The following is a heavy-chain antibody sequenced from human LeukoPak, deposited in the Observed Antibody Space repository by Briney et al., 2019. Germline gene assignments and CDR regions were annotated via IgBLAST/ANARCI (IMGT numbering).Heavy chain of an antibody. V-gene: IGHV4-59*08. CDR2: IYHSGHT. Sequence: PSETLSLTCTVSGGSISSDYWSWIRQPPGKGLEWIGYIYHSGHTMSNPSLKSRVTISVDTSKNQFSLKLSSVTAADTAVYYCARHGLQSDYFDYWGQGTLVTVSS. CDR1: GGSISSDY. D-gene: IGHD3/OR15-3a*01. CDR3: ARHGLQSDYFDY. J-gene: IGHJ4*02.